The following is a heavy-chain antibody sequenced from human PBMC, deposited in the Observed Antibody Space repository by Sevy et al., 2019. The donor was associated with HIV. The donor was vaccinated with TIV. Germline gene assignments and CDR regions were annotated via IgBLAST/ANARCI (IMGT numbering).Heavy chain of an antibody. CDR3: VDVLGGRPVEPFNN. V-gene: IGHV3-64D*06. Sequence: GGSLRLSCSASGFTFSNYAMHWVRQAPGKGLEHVSAISTDGGSTYYADSVKGRLSIWRDNSKSMLYLQMGDLRVEDTAVYFCVDVLGGRPVEPFNNWGQGTLVTVSS. D-gene: IGHD6-6*01. CDR1: GFTFSNYA. CDR2: ISTDGGST. J-gene: IGHJ4*02.